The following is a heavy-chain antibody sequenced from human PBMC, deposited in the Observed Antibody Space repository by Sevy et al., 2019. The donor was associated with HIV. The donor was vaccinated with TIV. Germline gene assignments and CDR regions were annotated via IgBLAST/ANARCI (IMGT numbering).Heavy chain of an antibody. CDR1: GFDFSIYS. Sequence: GGSLRLSCAASGFDFSIYSMSWVRQAPGKGLEWVSTLSCGCGKINYADSVKGRFTISRDNSKSSAYLQMNNMRVEDTAVYYCAREGCTKPHDYWGQGTLVTVSS. V-gene: IGHV3-23*01. CDR3: AREGCTKPHDY. D-gene: IGHD2-8*01. CDR2: LSCGCGKI. J-gene: IGHJ4*02.